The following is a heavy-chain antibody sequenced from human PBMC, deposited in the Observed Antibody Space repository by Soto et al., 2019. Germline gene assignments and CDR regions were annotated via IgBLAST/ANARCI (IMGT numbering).Heavy chain of an antibody. J-gene: IGHJ4*02. V-gene: IGHV3-30*18. CDR1: GFTFSSYG. CDR2: ISYDGSNK. Sequence: PGGSLRLSCAASGFTFSSYGMHWVRQAPGKGLEWVAVISYDGSNKYYADSVEGRFTISRDNSKNTLYLQMNSLRAEDTAVYYCAKDPGITGTPFYWGQGTLVTVSS. D-gene: IGHD1-7*01. CDR3: AKDPGITGTPFY.